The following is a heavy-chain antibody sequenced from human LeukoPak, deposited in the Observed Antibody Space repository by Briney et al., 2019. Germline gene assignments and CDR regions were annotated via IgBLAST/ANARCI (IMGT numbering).Heavy chain of an antibody. Sequence: GRSLRLSCAASGFAFSSYGMHWVRQAPGKGLEWVAVIWYDGSNKYYADSVKGRFTISRDNSKNTLYLQMNSLRAEDTAVYYCAREYYYDSSGYYPFDYWGQGTLVTVSS. V-gene: IGHV3-33*01. CDR1: GFAFSSYG. CDR2: IWYDGSNK. J-gene: IGHJ4*02. CDR3: AREYYYDSSGYYPFDY. D-gene: IGHD3-22*01.